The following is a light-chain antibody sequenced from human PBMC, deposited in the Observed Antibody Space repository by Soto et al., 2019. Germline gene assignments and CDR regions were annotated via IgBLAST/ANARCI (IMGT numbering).Light chain of an antibody. J-gene: IGKJ3*01. CDR3: QQYRSYSAFT. CDR2: KTS. Sequence: DIQMTQSPSTLSASVGDRVIITCRASQSISTWLAWYQQKPGKAPKLLIYKTSNLESGVPLRFRGSGSGTEFTLTLRRLQPYGFATYFCQQYRSYSAFTFGPGTKLDIK. CDR1: QSISTW. V-gene: IGKV1-5*03.